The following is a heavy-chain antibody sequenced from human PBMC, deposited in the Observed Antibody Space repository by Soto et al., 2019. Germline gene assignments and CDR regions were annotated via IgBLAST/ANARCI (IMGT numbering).Heavy chain of an antibody. J-gene: IGHJ4*02. D-gene: IGHD3-22*01. V-gene: IGHV3-48*02. Sequence: PGGSLRLSCAASGFTFSSYALSWARQAPGKGLEWVSYISSSSSTIYYADSVKGRFTISRDNAKNSLYLQMNSLRDEDTAVYYCARDSDYYDSSGYSNFDYWGQGTLVTVSS. CDR1: GFTFSSYA. CDR2: ISSSSSTI. CDR3: ARDSDYYDSSGYSNFDY.